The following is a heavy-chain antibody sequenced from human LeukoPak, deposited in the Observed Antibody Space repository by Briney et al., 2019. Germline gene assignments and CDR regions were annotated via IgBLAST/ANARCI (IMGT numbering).Heavy chain of an antibody. CDR1: GYTFTSYD. CDR2: MNPNSGNT. J-gene: IGHJ4*02. Sequence: GASVKVSCKASGYTFTSYDINWVRQATGQGLEWMGWMNPNSGNTGYAQKFQGRVTITADKSTSTAYMELSSLRSEDTAVYYCASSWRFQTTDYWGQGTLVTVSS. CDR3: ASSWRFQTTDY. D-gene: IGHD3-3*01. V-gene: IGHV1-8*01.